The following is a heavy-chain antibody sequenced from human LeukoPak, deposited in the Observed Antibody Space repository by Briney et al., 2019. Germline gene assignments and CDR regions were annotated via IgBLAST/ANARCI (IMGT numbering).Heavy chain of an antibody. Sequence: GGSLRLSCAASGFTFSSYWMSWVRQAPGKGLEWVANIKQDGSEKYYVDSVKGRFTISRDNAKNSLYLQMNSLRAEDTAVYYCARETCNSTSCQYRDLDAFDIWGQGTMVTVSS. CDR2: IKQDGSEK. D-gene: IGHD2-2*01. CDR1: GFTFSSYW. CDR3: ARETCNSTSCQYRDLDAFDI. J-gene: IGHJ3*02. V-gene: IGHV3-7*01.